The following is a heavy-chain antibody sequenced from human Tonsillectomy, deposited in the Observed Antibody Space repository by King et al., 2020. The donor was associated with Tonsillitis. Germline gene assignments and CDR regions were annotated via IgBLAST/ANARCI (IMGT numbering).Heavy chain of an antibody. V-gene: IGHV3-30*18. D-gene: IGHD2-2*01. CDR2: ISYDGSNK. J-gene: IGHJ6*02. Sequence: VQLVESGGGVVQPGRSLRLSCAASGFTFSSYGMHWDRQAPGKGLEWVAVISYDGSNKYYADSVKGRFTISRDNSKNTLYLQMNSLRAEDTAVYYCAKGHQFYHTLVDVWGQGTTVTVSS. CDR3: AKGHQFYHTLVDV. CDR1: GFTFSSYG.